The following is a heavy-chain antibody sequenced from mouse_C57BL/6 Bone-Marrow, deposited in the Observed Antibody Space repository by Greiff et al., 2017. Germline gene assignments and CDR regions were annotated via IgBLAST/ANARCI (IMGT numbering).Heavy chain of an antibody. Sequence: EVMLVESGGGLVKPGGSLKLSCAASGFTFSSYAMSWVRQTPEKRLEWVATISDGGSYTYYPDNVKGRFTLSRDNAKNTLYLQMSHLKSEDTAMYYCARGRGNYYGSSYYFDYWGQGTTLTVSS. CDR1: GFTFSSYA. CDR3: ARGRGNYYGSSYYFDY. V-gene: IGHV5-4*03. CDR2: ISDGGSYT. J-gene: IGHJ2*01. D-gene: IGHD1-1*01.